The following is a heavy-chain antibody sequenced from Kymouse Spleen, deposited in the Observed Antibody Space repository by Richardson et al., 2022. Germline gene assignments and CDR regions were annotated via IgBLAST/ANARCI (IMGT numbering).Heavy chain of an antibody. CDR1: GGSVSSGSYY. V-gene: IGHV4-61*01. CDR2: IYYSGST. Sequence: QVQLQESGPGLVKPSETLSLTCTVSGGSVSSGSYYWSWIRQPPGKGLEWIGYIYYSGSTNYNPSLKSRVTISVDTSKNQFSLKLSSVTAADTAVYYCARGSSVFDYWGQGTLVTVSS. J-gene: IGHJ4*02. D-gene: IGHD6-13*01,IGHD6-19*01. CDR3: ARGSSVFDY.